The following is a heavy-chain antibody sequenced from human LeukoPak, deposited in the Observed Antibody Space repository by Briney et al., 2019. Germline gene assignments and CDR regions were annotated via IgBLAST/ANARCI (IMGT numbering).Heavy chain of an antibody. J-gene: IGHJ6*02. CDR1: GYTFTGCY. D-gene: IGHD6-13*01. CDR3: ARGRYSSISGMDV. CDR2: INPNSGGT. V-gene: IGHV1-2*02. Sequence: ASVTVSCKASGYTFTGCYLHWVRQAPGQGLEWMGWINPNSGGTNYAQKFQGSVTMTRDTSISTAYMDLSRLRSDDTAVYYCARGRYSSISGMDVWGQGTTVTVSS.